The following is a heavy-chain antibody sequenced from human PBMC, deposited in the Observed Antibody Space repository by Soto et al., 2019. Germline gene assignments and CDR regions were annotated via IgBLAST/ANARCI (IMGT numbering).Heavy chain of an antibody. CDR2: IYYSGST. Sequence: PSETLSLTCTVSGGSISSSSYYWGWIRQPPGKGLEWIGSIYYSGSTYYNPSLKSRVTISVDTSKNQFSLKLSSVTAADTVVYYCARHSDHILTGYYLDWGQGTLVTVSS. J-gene: IGHJ4*02. D-gene: IGHD3-9*01. CDR1: GGSISSSSYY. V-gene: IGHV4-39*01. CDR3: ARHSDHILTGYYLD.